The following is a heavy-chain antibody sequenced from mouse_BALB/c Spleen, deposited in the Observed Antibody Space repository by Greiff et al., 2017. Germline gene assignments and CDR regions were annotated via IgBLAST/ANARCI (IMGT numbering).Heavy chain of an antibody. CDR2: ISNLAYSI. V-gene: IGHV5-15*02. D-gene: IGHD1-1*01. J-gene: IGHJ2*01. CDR3: ARTNGLDY. CDR1: GFTFSDYG. Sequence: EVKLMESGGGLVQPGGSRKLSCAASGFTFSDYGMAWVRQAPGKGPEWVAFISNLAYSIYYADTVTGRFTISRENAKNTLYLEMSSLRSEDTAMYYCARTNGLDYWGQGTTRTVSS.